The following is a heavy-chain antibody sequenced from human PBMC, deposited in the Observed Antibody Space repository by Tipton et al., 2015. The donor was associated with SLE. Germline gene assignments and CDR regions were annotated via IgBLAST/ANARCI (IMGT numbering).Heavy chain of an antibody. CDR3: ARGLFDGSGLQLDY. CDR1: GFTFSSYA. V-gene: IGHV3-23*01. J-gene: IGHJ4*02. Sequence: SLRLSCATPGFTFSSYALSWVRRAPGKGLEWVSAISGGGGSTYYADSVKGRFSISRDNSKNTVFLQMNSLRGDDSSIYHCARGLFDGSGLQLDYWGQGTLVTVSS. CDR2: ISGGGGST. D-gene: IGHD3-22*01.